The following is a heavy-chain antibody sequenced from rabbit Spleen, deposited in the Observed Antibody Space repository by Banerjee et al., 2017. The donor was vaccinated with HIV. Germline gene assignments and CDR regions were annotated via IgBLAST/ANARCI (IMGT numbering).Heavy chain of an antibody. Sequence: QEQLEESGGDLVKPEGSLTLTCTASGFSFSSRYYMCWVRQAPGKGLEWIACIIIGNNPGTRYASWAKGRFTISKTSSTAVTLQMASLTAADTATYFCARDAANSGGDEFGLWGPGTLVTVS. D-gene: IGHD2-1*01. V-gene: IGHV1S45*01. CDR2: IIIGNNPGT. J-gene: IGHJ4*01. CDR3: ARDAANSGGDEFGL. CDR1: GFSFSSRYY.